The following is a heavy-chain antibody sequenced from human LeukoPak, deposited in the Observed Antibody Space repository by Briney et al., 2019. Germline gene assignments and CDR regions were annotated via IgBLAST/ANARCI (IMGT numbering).Heavy chain of an antibody. J-gene: IGHJ6*03. D-gene: IGHD6-19*01. V-gene: IGHV3-23*01. CDR3: AKDGIAVAGPRSYYMDV. Sequence: GGSLRLSCAASGFTFSSYWMTWVRQAPGKGLEWVSAISGSGGSTYYADSVKGRFTISRDNSKNTLYLQMNSLRAEDTAVYYCAKDGIAVAGPRSYYMDVWGKGTTVTVSS. CDR2: ISGSGGST. CDR1: GFTFSSYW.